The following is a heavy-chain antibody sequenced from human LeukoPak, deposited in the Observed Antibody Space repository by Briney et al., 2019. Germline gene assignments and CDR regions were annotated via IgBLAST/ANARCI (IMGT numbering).Heavy chain of an antibody. CDR3: ANPNPRIAARPYYYYYMDV. CDR1: GFTFSSYG. D-gene: IGHD6-6*01. Sequence: PGGSLRLSCAASGFTFSSYGMHWVRQAPGKGLEWVAVISYDGSNKYYADSVKGRFTISRDNAKNSLYLQMNSLRAEDTAVYYCANPNPRIAARPYYYYYMDVWGKGTTVTVSS. J-gene: IGHJ6*03. CDR2: ISYDGSNK. V-gene: IGHV3-30*18.